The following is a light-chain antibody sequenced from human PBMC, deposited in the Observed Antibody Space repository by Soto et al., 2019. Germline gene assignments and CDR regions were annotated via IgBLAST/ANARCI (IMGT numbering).Light chain of an antibody. CDR2: DAS. J-gene: IGKJ5*01. Sequence: EFVLTQSPGTLSLSPVERATLSCMASQTVRNNYLAWYQQKPGQAPRLLIYDASSRATGIPDRFSGGGSGTDFTLTISRLEPEDFAVYYCQQRSNRPPGINCGQGKRREIK. CDR1: QTVRNNY. V-gene: IGKV3D-20*02. CDR3: QQRSNRPPGIN.